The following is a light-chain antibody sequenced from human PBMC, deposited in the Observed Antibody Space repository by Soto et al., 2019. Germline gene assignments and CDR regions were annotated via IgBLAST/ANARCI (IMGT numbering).Light chain of an antibody. Sequence: DIPMTQSPSTLSASVGDRVTITCRASQSISSWLAGYQQKPGKAPKLLIYKASSLERGVPSRFSGSGSGTESTLTISRLHPDDFATYYCQQYNSYPYTFGQGTKLDIK. CDR2: KAS. V-gene: IGKV1-5*03. J-gene: IGKJ2*01. CDR1: QSISSW. CDR3: QQYNSYPYT.